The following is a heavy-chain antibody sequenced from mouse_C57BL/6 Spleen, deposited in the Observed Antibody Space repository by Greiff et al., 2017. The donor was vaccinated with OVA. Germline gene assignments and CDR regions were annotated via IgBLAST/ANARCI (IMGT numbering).Heavy chain of an antibody. CDR3: ARATGDY. Sequence: VQLQQPGAELVKPGASVKLSCKASGYTFTSYWMQWVKQRPGQGLEWIGEIDPSDSYTNYNQKFKGKATLTVDTSSSTAYMQLSGLTSEDSAVYYCARATGDYWGQGTTLTVSS. V-gene: IGHV1-50*01. CDR2: IDPSDSYT. CDR1: GYTFTSYW. D-gene: IGHD6-1*01. J-gene: IGHJ2*01.